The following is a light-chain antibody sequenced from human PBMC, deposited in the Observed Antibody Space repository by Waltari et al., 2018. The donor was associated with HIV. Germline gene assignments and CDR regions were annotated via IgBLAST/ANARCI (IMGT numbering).Light chain of an antibody. CDR1: SSDVGGYNY. V-gene: IGLV2-8*01. CDR2: EVS. Sequence: QSALTQPPSASGSPGPSVTISCTGTSSDVGGYNYVSWYQQPPGKAPKLMLYEVSKRPAGVPERFSGSKSGNTASLTVSGLQPEDEADYYCSSYAGSNNFVFGTGTKVTVL. J-gene: IGLJ1*01. CDR3: SSYAGSNNFV.